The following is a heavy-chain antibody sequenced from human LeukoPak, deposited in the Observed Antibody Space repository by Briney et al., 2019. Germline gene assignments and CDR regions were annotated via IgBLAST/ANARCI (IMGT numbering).Heavy chain of an antibody. V-gene: IGHV1-3*01. CDR2: INAGNGNT. Sequence: ASVKVSCKASGYIFTSYAIHWVRQAPGQRLEWMGWINAGNGNTKYSQKFQGRVTITRDTSASTAYMELSSLRSEDTAVYYCARVIRCSSTSCFPYYMDVWGKGTTVTVSS. CDR3: ARVIRCSSTSCFPYYMDV. D-gene: IGHD2-2*01. CDR1: GYIFTSYA. J-gene: IGHJ6*03.